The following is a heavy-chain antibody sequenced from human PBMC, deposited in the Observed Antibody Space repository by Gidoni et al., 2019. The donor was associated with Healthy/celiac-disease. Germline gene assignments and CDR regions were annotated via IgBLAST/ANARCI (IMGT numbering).Heavy chain of an antibody. J-gene: IGHJ2*01. V-gene: IGHV1-69*06. Sequence: QLVQSGAEVKKPGSSVKVCCKAYGGTFRRQAISWVRQAPGQGLEWMGGIIPIFGTANYAQKFQGRVTITADRSTSTAYMELSSLRSEDTAVYYCARVPGIAVAGNYWYFDLWGRGTLVTVSS. CDR3: ARVPGIAVAGNYWYFDL. CDR1: GGTFRRQA. CDR2: IIPIFGTA. D-gene: IGHD6-19*01.